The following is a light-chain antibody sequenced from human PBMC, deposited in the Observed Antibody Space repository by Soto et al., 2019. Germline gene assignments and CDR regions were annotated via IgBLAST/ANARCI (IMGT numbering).Light chain of an antibody. CDR3: SSYTSSNTYV. CDR2: NVS. J-gene: IGLJ1*01. V-gene: IGLV2-14*03. Sequence: QSVLTQPASVSGSPGQSTAISCTGTSSDVGGYNSVSWYQQHPGKAPKLMIYNVSNRPSGVSDRFSGSKSGNTAPLTISGLQAEDEADYYCSSYTSSNTYVFGTGTKVTVL. CDR1: SSDVGGYNS.